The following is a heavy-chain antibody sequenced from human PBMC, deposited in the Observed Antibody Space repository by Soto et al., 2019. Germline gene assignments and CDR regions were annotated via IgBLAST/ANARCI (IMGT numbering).Heavy chain of an antibody. V-gene: IGHV4-59*01. CDR1: GDSISSYY. D-gene: IGHD6-19*01. J-gene: IGHJ4*02. CDR2: IYHSGST. CDR3: ASGSQWLVFGF. Sequence: PSETLSLTCTVSGDSISSYYWNWIRQPPGKGLEWIGYIYHSGSTNYNPSLKSRVTISLDTSKKQFSLELTSVTAADMAVYYCASGSQWLVFGFWGQGSLVTVSS.